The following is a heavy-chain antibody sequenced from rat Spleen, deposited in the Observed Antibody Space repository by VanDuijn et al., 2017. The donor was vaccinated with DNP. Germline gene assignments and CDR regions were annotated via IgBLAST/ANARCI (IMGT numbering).Heavy chain of an antibody. D-gene: IGHD4-1*01. Sequence: EVQLVESGGDLVQPGRSLKLSCVTSGFTFSYYWMTWIRQVPGKGLEWIASITSGGGNTYYRDSVKGRFTISRDNAKNTLFLQMNSLRSEDTATYYCAKDRTGGFAMDAWGQGTSVTVSS. CDR2: ITSGGGNT. V-gene: IGHV5-31*01. CDR1: GFTFSYYW. CDR3: AKDRTGGFAMDA. J-gene: IGHJ4*01.